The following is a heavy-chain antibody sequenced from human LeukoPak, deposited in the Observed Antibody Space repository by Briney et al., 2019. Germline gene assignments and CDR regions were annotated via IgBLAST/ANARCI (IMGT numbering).Heavy chain of an antibody. V-gene: IGHV4-4*07. CDR3: ARVHGGGSNYFDY. Sequence: ETLSLTCIVSGGSINNYYWTWIRQPAGKGLEWIGRVYESGSTYYNPSLKSRVTMSVDTSKNQFSLKLSSVTAADTAVYYCARVHGGGSNYFDYWGQGTLVTVSS. CDR2: VYESGST. D-gene: IGHD1-26*01. J-gene: IGHJ4*02. CDR1: GGSINNYY.